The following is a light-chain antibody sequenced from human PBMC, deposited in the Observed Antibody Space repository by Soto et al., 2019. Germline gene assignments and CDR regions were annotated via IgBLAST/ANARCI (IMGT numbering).Light chain of an antibody. CDR3: SSYTSSSTPYV. V-gene: IGLV2-14*01. Sequence: VLTQHASVSGSPGQSITISCTGTSSDVGGYNYVSWYQQHPGKAPKLMIYEVSNRPSGVSNRFSGSKSGNTASLTISGLQAEDEADYYCSSYTSSSTPYVFGTGTKVTVL. CDR2: EVS. CDR1: SSDVGGYNY. J-gene: IGLJ1*01.